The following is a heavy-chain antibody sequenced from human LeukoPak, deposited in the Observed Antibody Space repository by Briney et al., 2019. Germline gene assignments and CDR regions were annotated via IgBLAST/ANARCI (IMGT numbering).Heavy chain of an antibody. CDR1: GYSISSGYY. Sequence: SETLSLTCTVSGYSISSGYYWGWIRQPPGKGLKWIGSISHSGSTYYNPSLKSRVTISVDTSKNQFSLKLSSVTAADTAVYYCTSLNSGYGGWFDQWGQGTLVTVSS. D-gene: IGHD5-12*01. J-gene: IGHJ5*02. CDR2: ISHSGST. CDR3: TSLNSGYGGWFDQ. V-gene: IGHV4-38-2*02.